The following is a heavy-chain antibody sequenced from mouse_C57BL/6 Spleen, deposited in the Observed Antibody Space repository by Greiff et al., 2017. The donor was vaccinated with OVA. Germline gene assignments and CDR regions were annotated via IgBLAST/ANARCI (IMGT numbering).Heavy chain of an antibody. CDR1: GYTFTDYY. CDR3: ASHYGSYFDY. CDR2: INPNNGGT. J-gene: IGHJ2*01. D-gene: IGHD1-1*01. Sequence: VQLQQSGPELVKPGASVKISCKASGYTFTDYYMNWVKQSHGKSLEWIGDINPNNGGTSYNQKFKGKATLTVDKSSSTAYMELRSLTSEDSAVYYCASHYGSYFDYWGQGTTLTVSS. V-gene: IGHV1-26*01.